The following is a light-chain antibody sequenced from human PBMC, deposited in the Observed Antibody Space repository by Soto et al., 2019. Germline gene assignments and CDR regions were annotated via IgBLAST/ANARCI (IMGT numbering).Light chain of an antibody. Sequence: EIVKTQSPATLSVSPGESATLSCRASQSVSSNLAWYQQKPGQAPSLLIYGASIRATGIPARFSGSGSGTDFTLTINSLQSEVFAVYYCQQYNNWPPWTFGPGTKVEIK. V-gene: IGKV3-15*01. J-gene: IGKJ1*01. CDR3: QQYNNWPPWT. CDR1: QSVSSN. CDR2: GAS.